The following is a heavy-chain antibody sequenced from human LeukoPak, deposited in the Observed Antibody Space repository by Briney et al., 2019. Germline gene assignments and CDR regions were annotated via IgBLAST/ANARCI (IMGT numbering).Heavy chain of an antibody. CDR1: GFTFSNYA. CDR2: ISGSGGST. Sequence: GGSLRLSCAASGFTFSNYAMSRVRQAPGKGLDWVSSISGSGGSTYYADSVKGRFTISRDNSKNTIYLQMNSLRAEDTAVHYCAKRGFSGYYFHYWGQGTLVTVSS. CDR3: AKRGFSGYYFHY. D-gene: IGHD3-22*01. V-gene: IGHV3-23*01. J-gene: IGHJ4*02.